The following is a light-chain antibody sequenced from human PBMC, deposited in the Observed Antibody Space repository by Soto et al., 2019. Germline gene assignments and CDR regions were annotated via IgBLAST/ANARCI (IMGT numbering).Light chain of an antibody. CDR2: LAS. CDR1: QSVSSN. V-gene: IGKV3-15*01. Sequence: EIVMTQSPATLSVSPGERATLSCRASQSVSSNVAWYQQKPGQAPRLLIYLASTRATGTPARFSGSGSGTEFTLTISSLQSEDFAVYYCQQYNNWPPSWTFGQGTKVEIK. CDR3: QQYNNWPPSWT. J-gene: IGKJ1*01.